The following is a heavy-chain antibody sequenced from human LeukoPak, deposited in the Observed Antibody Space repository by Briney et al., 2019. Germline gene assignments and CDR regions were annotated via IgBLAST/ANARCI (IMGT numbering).Heavy chain of an antibody. D-gene: IGHD5-18*01. CDR1: GGSFRGYY. V-gene: IGHV4-34*01. CDR2: INHSGST. CDR3: ARGGGWIQLWLVGAFDI. J-gene: IGHJ3*02. Sequence: SETLSLTCAVYGGSFRGYYWSWIRQPPGKGLEWIGEINHSGSTNYNPSLKSRVTISVDTSKNQFSLKLSSVTAADTAVYYCARGGGWIQLWLVGAFDIWGQGTMVTVSS.